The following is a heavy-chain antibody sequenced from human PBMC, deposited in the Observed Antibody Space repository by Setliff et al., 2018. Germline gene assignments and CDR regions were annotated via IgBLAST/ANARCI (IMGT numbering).Heavy chain of an antibody. D-gene: IGHD3-22*01. Sequence: ASVKVSCKASGYTFNNYGITWVRQAPEQGLEWMGWINNYSFKTTYSQKFLDRVTMTTDTSATTAYMELKNLRSDDTAVYYCARINFYVSSGYYYAPDFWGQGTQVTVSS. V-gene: IGHV1-18*01. CDR1: GYTFNNYG. CDR3: ARINFYVSSGYYYAPDF. J-gene: IGHJ4*02. CDR2: INNYSFKT.